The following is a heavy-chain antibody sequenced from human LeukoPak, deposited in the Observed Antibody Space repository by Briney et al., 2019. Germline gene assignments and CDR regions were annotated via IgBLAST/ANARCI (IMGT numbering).Heavy chain of an antibody. CDR1: GFTFSSYA. J-gene: IGHJ4*02. V-gene: IGHV3-30-3*01. Sequence: PGGSLRLSCAASGFTFSSYAMHWVRQTPGKGLAWEAVISYDGSNKYYADSVKGRFTISRDNSKNTLYLQMNSLRAEDTAVYYCARDGGRIVGATGGDYWGQGTLVTVSS. D-gene: IGHD1-26*01. CDR2: ISYDGSNK. CDR3: ARDGGRIVGATGGDY.